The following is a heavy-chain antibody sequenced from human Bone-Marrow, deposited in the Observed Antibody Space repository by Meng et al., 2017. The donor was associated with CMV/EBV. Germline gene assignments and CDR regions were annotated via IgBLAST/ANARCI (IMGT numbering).Heavy chain of an antibody. V-gene: IGHV3-23*01. J-gene: IGHJ3*02. D-gene: IGHD3-22*01. CDR3: ARISITMIDEHAFDI. CDR1: GFTFSSYA. CDR2: ISGFSGGGRTT. Sequence: GESLKISCAASGFTFSSYAMSWVRQAPGKGLEWVSAISGFSGGGRTTYYADSVKGRFIISRDNSRNTVHLQLNSLRAEDTAVYYCARISITMIDEHAFDIWAQGTMVTVSS.